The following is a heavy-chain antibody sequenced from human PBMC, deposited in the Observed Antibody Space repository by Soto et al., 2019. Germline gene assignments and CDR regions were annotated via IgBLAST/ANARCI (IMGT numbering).Heavy chain of an antibody. V-gene: IGHV3-66*01. Sequence: GGSLRLSCAASGFTVSSNYMSWVRQAPGKGLEWVSVIYSGGSTYYADSVKGRFTISRDNSKNTLYLQMNSLRAEDTAVYYCARDRGYSYGLGSWGQGTLVTVSS. J-gene: IGHJ5*02. CDR1: GFTVSSNY. D-gene: IGHD5-18*01. CDR3: ARDRGYSYGLGS. CDR2: IYSGGST.